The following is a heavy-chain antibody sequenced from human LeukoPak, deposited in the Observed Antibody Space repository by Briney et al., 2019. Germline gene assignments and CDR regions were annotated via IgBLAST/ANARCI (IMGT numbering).Heavy chain of an antibody. V-gene: IGHV3-48*01. Sequence: GGSLRLSCAASGFTFSSYSMNWVRQAPGKGLEWVSYISSSSSTIYYADSVKGRFTISRDNAKNSLYLQMNSLRVEDTAVYYCAKDVVVVAANGGTFDYWGQGTLVTVSS. D-gene: IGHD2-15*01. CDR3: AKDVVVVAANGGTFDY. CDR1: GFTFSSYS. J-gene: IGHJ4*02. CDR2: ISSSSSTI.